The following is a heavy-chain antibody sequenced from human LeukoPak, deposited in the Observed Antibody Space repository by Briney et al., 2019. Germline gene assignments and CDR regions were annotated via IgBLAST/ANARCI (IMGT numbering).Heavy chain of an antibody. Sequence: GASVKVSCKASGGTFSSYAISWVRQAPGQGLEWMGRIIPIPGIANYAQKFQGRVTITADKSTSTAYMELSSLRSEDTAVYYCARGNGYSSSWVLDYWGQGTLVTVSS. D-gene: IGHD6-13*01. CDR3: ARGNGYSSSWVLDY. CDR1: GGTFSSYA. CDR2: IIPIPGIA. J-gene: IGHJ4*02. V-gene: IGHV1-69*04.